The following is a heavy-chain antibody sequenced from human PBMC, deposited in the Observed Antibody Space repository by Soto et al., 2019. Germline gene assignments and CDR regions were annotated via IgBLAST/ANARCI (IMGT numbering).Heavy chain of an antibody. Sequence: ASVKVSCKASGYTFTSYGISWVRQAPGQGLEWMGWISAYNGNTNYAQKLQGRVTMTTDTSTSTAYMELRSLRSDDTAVYYCARSRSDWFHGGVYYGMDVWGQGTTVTVSS. CDR1: GYTFTSYG. J-gene: IGHJ6*02. CDR3: ARSRSDWFHGGVYYGMDV. D-gene: IGHD3-9*01. V-gene: IGHV1-18*01. CDR2: ISAYNGNT.